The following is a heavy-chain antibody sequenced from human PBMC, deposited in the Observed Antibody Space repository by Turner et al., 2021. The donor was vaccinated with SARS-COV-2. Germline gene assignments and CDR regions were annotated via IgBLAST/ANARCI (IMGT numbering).Heavy chain of an antibody. CDR1: GFAFSSYG. CDR3: ARDHYYDSSGYTLDAFDI. CDR2: IVYDVSNK. D-gene: IGHD3-22*01. J-gene: IGHJ3*02. Sequence: QVQLLVSGGRLFHPWKSLRLSCTASGFAFSSYGMHWVRQAPGKGLEWVAVIVYDVSNKYYADYVKGRFTISRDNSKNTLYLKMNSLRAEDTAVYYCARDHYYDSSGYTLDAFDIWGQGTMVTISS. V-gene: IGHV3-33*01.